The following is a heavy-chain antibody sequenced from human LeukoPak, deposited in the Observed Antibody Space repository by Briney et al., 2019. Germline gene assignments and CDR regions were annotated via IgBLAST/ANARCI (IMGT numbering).Heavy chain of an antibody. Sequence: GGSLRLSCAASGFTFTNNAMHWVRQAPGMGLEWVAFISYDGSDMNYADAVKGRFTVSRDNFKNTLYLQMNSLRAVDTAVYYCATSKGYSGYDIDYWGQGTLVTVSS. D-gene: IGHD5-12*01. V-gene: IGHV3-30*04. CDR2: ISYDGSDM. CDR1: GFTFTNNA. CDR3: ATSKGYSGYDIDY. J-gene: IGHJ4*02.